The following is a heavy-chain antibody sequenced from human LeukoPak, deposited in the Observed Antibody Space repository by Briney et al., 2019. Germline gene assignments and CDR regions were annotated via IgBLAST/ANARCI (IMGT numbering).Heavy chain of an antibody. CDR1: GYTFTGYY. J-gene: IGHJ3*02. Sequence: GASVKVSCKTSGYTFTGYYMHWVRQAPGQGLEWMGWINPNSGGTNYAQKFQGRVTMTRDTSISTAYMELSRLRSDDTAVYYCAAAGWSGSYYIGDAFDIWGQGTMVTVSS. CDR2: INPNSGGT. V-gene: IGHV1-2*02. CDR3: AAAGWSGSYYIGDAFDI. D-gene: IGHD3-10*02.